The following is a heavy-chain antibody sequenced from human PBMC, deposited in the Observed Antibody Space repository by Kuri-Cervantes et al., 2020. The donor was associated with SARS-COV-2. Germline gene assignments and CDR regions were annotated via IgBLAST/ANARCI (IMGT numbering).Heavy chain of an antibody. J-gene: IGHJ4*02. CDR2: FDPEDGET. CDR3: AAERYEWLAYAYYFDL. Sequence: ASVKVSCKVSGYTLTELSMHWVRQAPGKGLEWMGGFDPEDGETIYAQKFQGRVTMTEDTSTDTAYMELSSLRSEDTAVYYCAAERYEWLAYAYYFDLWGQGTLVTVSS. CDR1: GYTLTELS. V-gene: IGHV1-24*01. D-gene: IGHD6-19*01.